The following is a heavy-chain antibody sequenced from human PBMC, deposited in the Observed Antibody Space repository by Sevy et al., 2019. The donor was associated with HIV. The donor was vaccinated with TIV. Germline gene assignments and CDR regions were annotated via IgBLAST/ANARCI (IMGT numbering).Heavy chain of an antibody. J-gene: IGHJ4*02. V-gene: IGHV3-30*02. D-gene: IGHD6-6*01. CDR1: GFTFNVYG. Sequence: GGSLRLSCAASGFTFNVYGMHWVRQAPGKGLQWVAFTRYDGSTKYHADSVKGRFTISRDNSKNTLYLQMNSLRVEDTAMYYCAKDLTERYSTSSGDFDYWGQGSLVTVSS. CDR2: TRYDGSTK. CDR3: AKDLTERYSTSSGDFDY.